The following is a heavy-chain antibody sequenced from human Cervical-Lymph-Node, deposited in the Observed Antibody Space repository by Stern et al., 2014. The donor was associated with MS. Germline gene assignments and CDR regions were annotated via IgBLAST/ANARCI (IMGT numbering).Heavy chain of an antibody. CDR1: GGSISSSNW. V-gene: IGHV4-4*02. CDR2: IYHMGTT. CDR3: ASFQHYYDSSGYYDDY. D-gene: IGHD3-22*01. J-gene: IGHJ4*02. Sequence: QVRLQESGPGLVKPSGTLSLTCAGSGGSISSSNWWSWVRQPPGKGLEWIGEIYHMGTTTYNPPLKSRFPISVAKSKNHFPRKRSSVTAADTAVYYCASFQHYYDSSGYYDDYWGQGTLVTVSS.